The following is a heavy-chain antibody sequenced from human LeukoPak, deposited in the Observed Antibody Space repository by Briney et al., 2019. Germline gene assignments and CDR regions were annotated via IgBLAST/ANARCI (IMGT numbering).Heavy chain of an antibody. Sequence: SETLSLTCIVSGGSISSYYWSWIRQPPGKGLEWIGYIYYSGSTNYNPSLKSRVTISVDASKNQFSLKLSSVTAADTAVYYCARGLMMAVAGRGEFHYWGQGTLVTVSS. J-gene: IGHJ4*02. V-gene: IGHV4-59*01. CDR2: IYYSGST. CDR3: ARGLMMAVAGRGEFHY. D-gene: IGHD6-13*01. CDR1: GGSISSYY.